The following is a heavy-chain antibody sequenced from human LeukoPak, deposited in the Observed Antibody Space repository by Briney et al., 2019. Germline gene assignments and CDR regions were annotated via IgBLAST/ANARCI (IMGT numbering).Heavy chain of an antibody. V-gene: IGHV3-74*01. J-gene: IGHJ4*02. CDR2: ISPDGSTT. D-gene: IGHD3-3*01. CDR3: TRDFDFSSAI. CDR1: GFTFSSYW. Sequence: GGSLRLSCAASGFTFSSYWMHWVRQAPGKGLVWVSRISPDGSTTGRADSVKGRFTTSRDNAKNTLFLQMNSLRAEDTAVYYCTRDFDFSSAIWGQGTLVTVSS.